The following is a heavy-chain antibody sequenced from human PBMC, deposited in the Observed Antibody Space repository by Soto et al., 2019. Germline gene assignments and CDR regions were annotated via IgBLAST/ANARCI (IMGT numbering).Heavy chain of an antibody. J-gene: IGHJ1*01. D-gene: IGHD3-22*01. V-gene: IGHV5-51*01. CDR1: GYSFTNYW. Sequence: GESLKISCKGSGYSFTNYWIGWVRQMPVKGLEWMGIMYPGDSDTRYSPSFQGQVTFSADKSISTAYLQWSSLKASDTAMYYCARPSSGYVQYWGQGTLVTVSS. CDR2: MYPGDSDT. CDR3: ARPSSGYVQY.